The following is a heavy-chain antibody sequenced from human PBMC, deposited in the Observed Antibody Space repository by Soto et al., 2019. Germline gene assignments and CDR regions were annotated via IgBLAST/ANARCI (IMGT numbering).Heavy chain of an antibody. Sequence: QVQLVESGGGVVQPGRSLRLSCAASGFIFSNYGMNWVRQAPGKGPEWVAVIWYDGSKTYYGDSVKGRFTISRDNPKNTLYLQLNSVRAEDTAVYYYARDTKATGWSLDYWGQGALVTVSS. V-gene: IGHV3-33*01. D-gene: IGHD6-19*01. CDR2: IWYDGSKT. CDR3: ARDTKATGWSLDY. J-gene: IGHJ4*02. CDR1: GFIFSNYG.